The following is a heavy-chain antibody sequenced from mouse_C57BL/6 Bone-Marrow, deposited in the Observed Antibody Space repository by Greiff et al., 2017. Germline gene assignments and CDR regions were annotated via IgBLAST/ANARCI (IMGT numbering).Heavy chain of an antibody. D-gene: IGHD2-1*01. J-gene: IGHJ4*01. CDR3: ARGVYYGYYYAMDY. CDR1: GYTFTDYY. V-gene: IGHV1-26*01. CDR2: INPNNGGT. Sequence: EVQLQQSGPELVKPGASVKISCKASGYTFTDYYMNWVKQSHGKSLEWIGDINPNNGGTSYNQKFKGKATLTVDKSSSTAYMELRSLTSEDSAVYYCARGVYYGYYYAMDYWGQGASGTVS.